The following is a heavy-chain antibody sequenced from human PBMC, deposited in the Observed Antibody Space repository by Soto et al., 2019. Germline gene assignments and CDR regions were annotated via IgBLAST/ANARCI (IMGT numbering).Heavy chain of an antibody. V-gene: IGHV3-7*01. Sequence: GGSLRLSCAASGFTFSGYWMSWVRQAPGKGLEWVANIKQDGSEKYYVDSVKGRFTISRDNAKNSLYLQMNSLRAEDTAVYYCARDSGYGNPGSNWFDPWGQGTLVTVSS. CDR2: IKQDGSEK. CDR3: ARDSGYGNPGSNWFDP. D-gene: IGHD5-12*01. J-gene: IGHJ5*02. CDR1: GFTFSGYW.